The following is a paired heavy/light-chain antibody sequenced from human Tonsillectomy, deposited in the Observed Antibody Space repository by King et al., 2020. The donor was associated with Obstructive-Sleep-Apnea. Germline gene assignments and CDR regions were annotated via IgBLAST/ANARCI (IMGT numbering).Heavy chain of an antibody. CDR1: GFSVSTYD. V-gene: IGHV3-23*01. CDR2: ISGNRV. Sequence: EVQVLESGGGFVQPGGSLRLSCAASGFSVSTYDMSWLRQAPGKGLEWVSDISGNRVFYRDSVRGRFTISRDNSKNTLYLQMNSLRTEDTALYFCVANWIWGQGTLVTVSS. CDR3: VANWI. D-gene: IGHD1-20*01. J-gene: IGHJ4*02.
Light chain of an antibody. Sequence: DIQMTQSPSSLSASVGDRVTITCRASQGITNSLAWFQQKPGKAPKCLIYAVSNLQTGVPSKFSGSGSGTDFTLTITNLQPEDFATYYCLQYNSYPRTFGQGTKVEIK. J-gene: IGKJ1*01. V-gene: IGKV1-16*02. CDR2: AVS. CDR3: LQYNSYPRT. CDR1: QGITNS.